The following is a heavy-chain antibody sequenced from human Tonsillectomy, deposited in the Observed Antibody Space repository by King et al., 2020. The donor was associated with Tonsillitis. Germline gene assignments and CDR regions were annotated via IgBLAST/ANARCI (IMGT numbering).Heavy chain of an antibody. J-gene: IGHJ1*01. V-gene: IGHV3-23*04. CDR3: VKDEVGYSYGTY. CDR2: ISGSCGNT. CDR1: GFTFSSYA. Sequence: VQLVESGGGLVQPGGCLRLSCAASGFTFSSYAMSRVRPAPGKGLEWVSAISGSCGNTYYAHSVRGRITIPRDNSKKTLYLQINSLRAEDTAVYYCVKDEVGYSYGTYWGQGTLVIVSS. D-gene: IGHD5-18*01.